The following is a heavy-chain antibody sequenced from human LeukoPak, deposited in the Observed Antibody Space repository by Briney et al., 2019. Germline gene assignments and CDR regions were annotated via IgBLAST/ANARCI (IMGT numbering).Heavy chain of an antibody. J-gene: IGHJ4*02. D-gene: IGHD3-10*01. CDR1: GGSISSGSYY. V-gene: IGHV4-61*02. CDR3: ARSGGLFGELLLYYFDY. Sequence: PSETLSLTCTVSGGSISSGSYYWSWIRQPAGKGLEWIGRIYTSGSTNYNPSLKSRVTISVDTSKNQFSLKLSSVTAADTAVYYCARSGGLFGELLLYYFDYWGQGTLVTVSS. CDR2: IYTSGST.